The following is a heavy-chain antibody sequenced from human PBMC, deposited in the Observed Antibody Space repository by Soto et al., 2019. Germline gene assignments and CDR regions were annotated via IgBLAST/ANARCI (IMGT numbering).Heavy chain of an antibody. CDR1: GFTFSSYA. CDR2: ISYDGSNK. J-gene: IGHJ6*02. D-gene: IGHD1-26*01. V-gene: IGHV3-30-3*01. CDR3: ARDLVGATDYYYYYGMDV. Sequence: PGGSLRLSCAASGFTFSSYAMHWVRQAPGKGLEWVAVISYDGSNKYYADSVKGRFTTSRDNSKNTLYLQMNSLRAEDTAVYYCARDLVGATDYYYYYGMDVWGQGTTVTVSS.